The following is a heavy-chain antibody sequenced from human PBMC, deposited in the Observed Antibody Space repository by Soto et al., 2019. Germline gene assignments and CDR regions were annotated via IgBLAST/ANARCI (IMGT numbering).Heavy chain of an antibody. CDR2: IYYSGST. J-gene: IGHJ5*02. V-gene: IGHV4-31*03. D-gene: IGHD2-15*01. Sequence: SETLSLTCTVSGGSISSGGYYWSWIRQHPGKGLEWIGYIYYSGSTYYNPSLKSRVTISVDTSKNQFSLKLSSVTAADTAVYYCARGTLYCSGGSCYSNWFDPWGQGTLVTVSS. CDR1: GGSISSGGYY. CDR3: ARGTLYCSGGSCYSNWFDP.